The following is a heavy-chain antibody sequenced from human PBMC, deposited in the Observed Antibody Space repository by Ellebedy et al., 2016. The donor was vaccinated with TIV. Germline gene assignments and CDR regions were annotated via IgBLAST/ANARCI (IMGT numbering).Heavy chain of an antibody. CDR2: IYPGDSDT. V-gene: IGHV5-51*01. CDR1: GYSFTTYW. Sequence: PGGSLRLSCVASGYSFTTYWIVWVRQMPGKGLEYMGIIYPGDSDTTYSPSFQGQVTISADESISTTYLQWSNLRASDTAIYYCARSGFGSASPDYWGQGTLVTVSS. D-gene: IGHD6-6*01. CDR3: ARSGFGSASPDY. J-gene: IGHJ4*02.